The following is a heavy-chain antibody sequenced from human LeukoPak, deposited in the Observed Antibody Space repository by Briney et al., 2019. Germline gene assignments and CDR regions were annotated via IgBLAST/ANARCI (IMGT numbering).Heavy chain of an antibody. CDR2: IKSKTDGGTT. Sequence: GGSLRLSCAASGFTFSNSWMSWVRQAPGKGLEWVGRIKSKTDGGTTDYAAPVKGRFTISRDDSKNTMYLQMNSLKTEDTAVYYGTTDEGGYYDSSGYYYRNYWGQGTLVTVSS. D-gene: IGHD3-22*01. CDR3: TTDEGGYYDSSGYYYRNY. CDR1: GFTFSNSW. J-gene: IGHJ4*02. V-gene: IGHV3-15*01.